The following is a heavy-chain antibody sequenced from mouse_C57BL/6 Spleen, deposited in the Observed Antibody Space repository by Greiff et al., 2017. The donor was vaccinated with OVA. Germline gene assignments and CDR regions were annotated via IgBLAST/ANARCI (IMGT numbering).Heavy chain of an antibody. CDR2: IDPSDSYT. CDR3: ARVTTVVAND. Sequence: QVQLQQPGAELVKPRASVKLSCKASGYTFTSYWMQWVKQRPGQGLEWIGEIDPSDSYTNYNQKFKGKATLTVDTSSSTAYMQLSSLTSEDSAVYYCARVTTVVANDWGQGTTLTVSS. J-gene: IGHJ2*01. V-gene: IGHV1-50*01. D-gene: IGHD1-1*01. CDR1: GYTFTSYW.